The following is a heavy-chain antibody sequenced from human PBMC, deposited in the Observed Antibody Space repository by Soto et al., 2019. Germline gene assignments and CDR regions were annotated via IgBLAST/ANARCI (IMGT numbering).Heavy chain of an antibody. Sequence: QVQLQESGPGLVKPSGTLSLTCAVSGGSISTSNWWSWVRQSPGKGLEWIGEVYRTGSTTYNPSLESRLTLSVDKSKNQFSLKLTSVTAADTAVYYCARARATIAAAAIFDCWGQGTLVTVSS. J-gene: IGHJ4*02. CDR3: ARARATIAAAAIFDC. D-gene: IGHD6-13*01. CDR1: GGSISTSNW. CDR2: VYRTGST. V-gene: IGHV4-4*02.